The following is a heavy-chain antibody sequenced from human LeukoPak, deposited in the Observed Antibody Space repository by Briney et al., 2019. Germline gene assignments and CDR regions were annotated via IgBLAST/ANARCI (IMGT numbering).Heavy chain of an antibody. Sequence: SETLSLTCAVSGGSISSGGYSWSWIRQPPGKGLEWIGYIYYSGSTYYNPSLKSRVTISVDTSKNQFPLKLSSGTAADTAVYYCARAQGENTIFGVVSQSFDYWGQGTLVTVSS. CDR1: GGSISSGGYS. D-gene: IGHD3-3*01. CDR3: ARAQGENTIFGVVSQSFDY. J-gene: IGHJ4*02. CDR2: IYYSGST. V-gene: IGHV4-30-4*07.